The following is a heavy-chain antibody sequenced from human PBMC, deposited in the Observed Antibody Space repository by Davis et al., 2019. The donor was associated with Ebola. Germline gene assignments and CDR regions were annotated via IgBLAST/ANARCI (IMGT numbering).Heavy chain of an antibody. Sequence: PSETLSLTCAVYGGSFSGYYWSWIRQPPGKGLEWIGEINHSGSTNYNPSLKSRVTISVDTSKNQFSLKLSSVTAADTAVYYCARQRRYSAGAFDIWGQGTMVTVSS. V-gene: IGHV4-34*01. J-gene: IGHJ3*02. CDR2: INHSGST. CDR1: GGSFSGYY. CDR3: ARQRRYSAGAFDI. D-gene: IGHD3-9*01.